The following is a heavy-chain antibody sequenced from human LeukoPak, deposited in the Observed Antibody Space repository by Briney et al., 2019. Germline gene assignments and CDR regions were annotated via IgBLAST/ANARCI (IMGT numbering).Heavy chain of an antibody. Sequence: ASVKVSCKASGYTFTGYYMHWVRQAPGQGLEWMGRINPNSGGTNYAQKFQGRDTMTRDTSISTAYMELSRLRSDDTAVYYCARGGSGSYYKYFQHWGQGTLVTVSS. V-gene: IGHV1-2*06. CDR2: INPNSGGT. CDR1: GYTFTGYY. J-gene: IGHJ1*01. D-gene: IGHD3-10*01. CDR3: ARGGSGSYYKYFQH.